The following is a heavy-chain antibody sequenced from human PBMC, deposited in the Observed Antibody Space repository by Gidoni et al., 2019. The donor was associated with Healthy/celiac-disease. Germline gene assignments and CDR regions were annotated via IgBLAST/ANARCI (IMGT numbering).Heavy chain of an antibody. CDR2: IDWDDGK. CDR1: GFPLSTSGMR. CDR3: ARIRATVTTRAFDI. Sequence: QFTLSESGPSLVKPTQTLTLTCTFSGFPLSTSGMRVSWIRQPPGKALEWLALIDWDDGKYYSTSLKTRLTISKDTSKHQVVLTMTNMDPVDTATYCCARIRATVTTRAFDIWGQGTMVTVSS. V-gene: IGHV2-70*01. D-gene: IGHD4-17*01. J-gene: IGHJ3*02.